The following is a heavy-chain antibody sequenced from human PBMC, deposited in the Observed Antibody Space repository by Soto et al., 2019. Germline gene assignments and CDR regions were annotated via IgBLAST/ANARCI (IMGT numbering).Heavy chain of an antibody. V-gene: IGHV3-33*01. CDR1: AFPFSSYV. CDR3: ARVSLYCSGGSCYGHRYYYYGMDV. D-gene: IGHD2-15*01. CDR2: ILYDGSNK. J-gene: IGHJ6*02. Sequence: GGYLSLSSASSAFPFSSYVMHLVRPAPGKGLECVAVILYDGSNKYYADSVKGRFTISRDNSKNTLYLQMNSSVTAADTAVYYCARVSLYCSGGSCYGHRYYYYGMDVWGQGTTVTVS.